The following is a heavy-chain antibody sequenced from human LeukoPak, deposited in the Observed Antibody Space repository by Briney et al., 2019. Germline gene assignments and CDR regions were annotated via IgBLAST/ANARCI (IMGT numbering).Heavy chain of an antibody. CDR3: ARMYYYGSGSQGNDY. Sequence: GGSLRLSCAASGFTFSSYGMHWVRQAPGKGLEWVAFIRYDGSNKYYADSVKGRFTISRDNSKNTLYLQMNSLRAEDTAVYYCARMYYYGSGSQGNDYWGQGTLVTVSS. D-gene: IGHD3-10*01. CDR2: IRYDGSNK. J-gene: IGHJ4*02. V-gene: IGHV3-30*02. CDR1: GFTFSSYG.